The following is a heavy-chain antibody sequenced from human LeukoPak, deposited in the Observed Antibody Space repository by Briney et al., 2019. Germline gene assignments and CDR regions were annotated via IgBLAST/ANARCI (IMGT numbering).Heavy chain of an antibody. Sequence: TGGSLRLSCTASGFSFSFYSFNWVRQAPGKGLEWVSSISGTSTYISYADSVKGRFTISRDNAKNSLYLQMNSLSAEDTAVYYCAKVGYCSTTTCRYYFDSGGQGTLVTVS. V-gene: IGHV3-21*01. CDR3: AKVGYCSTTTCRYYFDS. D-gene: IGHD2-2*01. CDR1: GFSFSFYS. J-gene: IGHJ4*02. CDR2: ISGTSTYI.